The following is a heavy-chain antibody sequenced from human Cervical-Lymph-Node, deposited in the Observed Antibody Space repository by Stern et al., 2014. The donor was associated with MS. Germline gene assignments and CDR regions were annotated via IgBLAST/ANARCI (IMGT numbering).Heavy chain of an antibody. Sequence: VQLVESGAEVKEPGASVKVSCKSSGYSFTTFHIHWVRQAPGQGLEWVGIINPSGGGTFYAQKFQGRVTVPRDTSTSTVYMEPNSLRSEDTAVYYCVRDLGEDRVEPVDSWGQGTLVTVSS. V-gene: IGHV1-46*01. J-gene: IGHJ4*02. CDR2: INPSGGGT. D-gene: IGHD3-16*01. CDR1: GYSFTTFH. CDR3: VRDLGEDRVEPVDS.